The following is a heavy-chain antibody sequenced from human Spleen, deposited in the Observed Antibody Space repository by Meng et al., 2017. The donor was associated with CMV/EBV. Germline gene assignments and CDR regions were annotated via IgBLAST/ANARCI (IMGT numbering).Heavy chain of an antibody. D-gene: IGHD2-2*02. Sequence: GESLKISCAASGFTFSTSWMSWVRQAPGKGLEWVANIREDGSSKYYADPVKGRFTISRDNAKNSLFLQMSSLRVEDTAMYYCARAGLGYCSVTSCYNDDWGQGTLVTVSS. V-gene: IGHV3-7*01. J-gene: IGHJ4*02. CDR2: IREDGSSK. CDR3: ARAGLGYCSVTSCYNDD. CDR1: GFTFSTSW.